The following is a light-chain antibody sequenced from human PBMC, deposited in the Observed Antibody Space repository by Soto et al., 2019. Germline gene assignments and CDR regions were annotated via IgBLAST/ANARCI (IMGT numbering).Light chain of an antibody. V-gene: IGKV1-5*03. CDR2: KAS. CDR1: QTISHW. CDR3: KKYNFFGT. J-gene: IGKJ1*01. Sequence: IQMTQSPSTLFSSVGNKVTITCRASQTISHWFAWYQQRPGKAPRLLIPKASTLESGVPSSFGGSGSGKKFTLTISTLQPEVFATYYGKKYNFFGTSAQGTRV.